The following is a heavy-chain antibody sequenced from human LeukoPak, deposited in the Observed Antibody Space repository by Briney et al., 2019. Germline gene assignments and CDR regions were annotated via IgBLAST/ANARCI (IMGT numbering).Heavy chain of an antibody. V-gene: IGHV1-46*01. D-gene: IGHD6-19*01. CDR1: GYTFTSYY. CDR3: ARVGIYSSAPLDY. CDR2: INPSGGST. Sequence: ASVKVSCKASGYTFTSYYMHWVRQAPGQGLEWMGIINPSGGSTSYAQKLQGRVTMTTDTSTSTAYMELRSLRSDDTAVYYCARVGIYSSAPLDYWGQGTLVTVSS. J-gene: IGHJ4*02.